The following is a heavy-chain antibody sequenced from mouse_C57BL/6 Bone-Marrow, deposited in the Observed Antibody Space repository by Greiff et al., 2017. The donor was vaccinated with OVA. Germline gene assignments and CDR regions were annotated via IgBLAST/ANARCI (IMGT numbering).Heavy chain of an antibody. CDR1: GYTFTDYY. J-gene: IGHJ3*01. D-gene: IGHD2-4*01. CDR3: ARWDYDYDWFAY. CDR2: INPNNGGT. Sequence: VQLQQSGPELVKPGASVKISCKASGYTFTDYYMNWVKQSHGKSLEWIGDINPNNGGTSYNQKFKGKATLTVDKSSSTAYMELRSLTSEDSAVYYCARWDYDYDWFAYWGQGTLVTVSA. V-gene: IGHV1-26*01.